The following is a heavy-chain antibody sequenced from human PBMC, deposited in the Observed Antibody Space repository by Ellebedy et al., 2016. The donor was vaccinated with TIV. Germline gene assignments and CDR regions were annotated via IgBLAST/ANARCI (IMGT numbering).Heavy chain of an antibody. V-gene: IGHV3-23*01. CDR1: GFTFSSYA. Sequence: GESLKISXAASGFTFSSYAMSWVRQAPGKGLEWVSAISGSGGSTYYADSVKGRFTISRDNSKNTLYLQMNSLRAEDTAVYYCANCGSTMVYWGQGTLVTVSS. J-gene: IGHJ4*02. D-gene: IGHD4/OR15-4a*01. CDR2: ISGSGGST. CDR3: ANCGSTMVY.